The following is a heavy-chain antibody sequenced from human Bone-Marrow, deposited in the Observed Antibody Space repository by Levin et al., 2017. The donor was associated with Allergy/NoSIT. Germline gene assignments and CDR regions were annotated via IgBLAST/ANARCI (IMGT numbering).Heavy chain of an antibody. Sequence: GGSLRPSCTASGFTFSIYSINWVRQAPGKGLEWVSSIRSSGSDMYYVDSVKGRFTTSRDNAKNSLTLQMTSLRAEDTAVYYCARGIIGDVRVAHKEAFDIWGKGTMVSVSS. CDR2: IRSSGSDM. CDR3: ARGIIGDVRVAHKEAFDI. CDR1: GFTFSIYS. D-gene: IGHD2-21*01. J-gene: IGHJ3*02. V-gene: IGHV3-21*01.